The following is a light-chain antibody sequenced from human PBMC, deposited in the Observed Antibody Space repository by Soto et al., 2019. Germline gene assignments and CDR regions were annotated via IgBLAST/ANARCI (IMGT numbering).Light chain of an antibody. J-gene: IGKJ2*01. CDR3: QQYAKSPYT. CDR1: QTVTSSQ. V-gene: IGKV3-20*01. CDR2: GAS. Sequence: EIVLTQSPDTLSLSPGERATLSCTASQTVTSSQLAWYQQKPGQAPRLLVYGASSRATGIPDRFSDSGSETDFTLTINRLEPEDFAVYFCQQYAKSPYTFGQGTKVEVK.